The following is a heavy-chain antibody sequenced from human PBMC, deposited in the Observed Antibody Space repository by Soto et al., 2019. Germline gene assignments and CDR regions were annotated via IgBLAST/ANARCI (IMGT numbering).Heavy chain of an antibody. CDR3: AKEGDIVATTDPYFDY. CDR2: ISYDGSNK. Sequence: GGSLRLSCAASGFTFSSYGMHWVRQAPGKGLEWVAVISYDGSNKCYADSVKGRFTISRDNSKNTLYLQMNSLRAEDTAVYYCAKEGDIVATTDPYFDYWGQGTLVTVSS. CDR1: GFTFSSYG. D-gene: IGHD5-12*01. J-gene: IGHJ4*02. V-gene: IGHV3-30*18.